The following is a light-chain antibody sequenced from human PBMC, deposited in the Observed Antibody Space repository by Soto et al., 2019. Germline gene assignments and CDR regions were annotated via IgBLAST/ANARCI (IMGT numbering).Light chain of an antibody. Sequence: QMTQSPSTLSASLGDRVTLPWRASQSVRSWLAWYQQKPVTAPKLLIFDASRLKTGVPSRFSGSGSGTEFTLTISNLQPDDFATYYCQQYDSYSSGPFGQGTKVDIK. CDR2: DAS. CDR1: QSVRSW. J-gene: IGKJ1*01. V-gene: IGKV1-5*01. CDR3: QQYDSYSSGP.